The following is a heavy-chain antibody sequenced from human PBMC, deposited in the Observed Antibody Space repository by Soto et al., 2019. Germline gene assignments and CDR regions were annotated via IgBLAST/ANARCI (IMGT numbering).Heavy chain of an antibody. CDR1: GFTFSRDG. V-gene: IGHV3-30*18. CDR3: AKDHLETTVTTPSY. D-gene: IGHD4-17*01. CDR2: ISYDGNNK. J-gene: IGHJ4*02. Sequence: QVQLVESGGGVVQPGRSLRLSCAASGFTFSRDGMHWVRQAPGKGLEWVAVISYDGNNKYYADSVKGRFTISRDNFKNTLYLQMDSLRAEDTAMYYCAKDHLETTVTTPSYWGQGTLVTVSS.